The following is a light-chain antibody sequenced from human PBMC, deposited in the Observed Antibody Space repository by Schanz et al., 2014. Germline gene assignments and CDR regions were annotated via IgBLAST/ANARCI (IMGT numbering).Light chain of an antibody. CDR1: QSVSSIH. CDR3: QQRSNWHYT. Sequence: EIVLTQFPDTLSLSPGEGATLSCRASQSVSSIHLAWYQQKPGQAPRLLIYDASNRATGIPARFSGSGPGTDFTLTISSLEPEDFAVYYCQQRSNWHYTFGQGTKLEIK. CDR2: DAS. J-gene: IGKJ2*01. V-gene: IGKV3D-11*02.